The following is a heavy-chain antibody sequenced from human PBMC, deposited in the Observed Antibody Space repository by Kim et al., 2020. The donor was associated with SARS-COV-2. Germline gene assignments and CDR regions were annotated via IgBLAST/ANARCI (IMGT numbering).Heavy chain of an antibody. CDR2: IYYSGST. Sequence: SETLSLTCTVSGGSISSGDYYWSWIRQPPGKGLEWIGYIYYSGSTYYNPSLKSRVTISVDTSKNQFSLKLSSVTAADTAVYYCARARYNWNDVYYYYMDVWGKGTTVTVSS. CDR3: ARARYNWNDVYYYYMDV. J-gene: IGHJ6*03. V-gene: IGHV4-30-4*01. D-gene: IGHD1-1*01. CDR1: GGSISSGDYY.